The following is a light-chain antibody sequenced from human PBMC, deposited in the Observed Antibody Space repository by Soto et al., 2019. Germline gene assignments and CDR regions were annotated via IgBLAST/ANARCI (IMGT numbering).Light chain of an antibody. Sequence: QSVLTQPASVSGSPGQSLTISCTGTSSDVGGYNYVSWYQHHPGKAPKLLIYDVSNQPSGVSNRFSGSKSDNTASLTISGLQPEDEADYYCSSYETSNTRQIVFGTGTKVTDL. CDR3: SSYETSNTRQIV. CDR2: DVS. CDR1: SSDVGGYNY. J-gene: IGLJ1*01. V-gene: IGLV2-14*03.